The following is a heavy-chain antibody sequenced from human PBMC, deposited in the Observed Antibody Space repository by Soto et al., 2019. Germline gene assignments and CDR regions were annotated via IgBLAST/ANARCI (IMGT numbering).Heavy chain of an antibody. V-gene: IGHV3-23*01. Sequence: EVQLLESGGGLVQPGGSLRLSCAASGINFGSYAMSWIRQPPGKGLEWVSGISNIGDNTFYANSVKGRFSVSRDNSKNTLFLHMDSLSAEDTAVYYCATRHARSIWGQGTVVSVSS. J-gene: IGHJ4*02. CDR3: ATRHARSI. CDR1: GINFGSYA. CDR2: ISNIGDNT.